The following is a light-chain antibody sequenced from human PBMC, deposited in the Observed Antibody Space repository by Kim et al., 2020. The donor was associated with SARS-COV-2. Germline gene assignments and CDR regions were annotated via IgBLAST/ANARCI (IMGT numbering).Light chain of an antibody. V-gene: IGLV7-43*01. CDR2: NTR. CDR3: LLFYGGVRV. CDR1: TGAVTSDYY. J-gene: IGLJ3*02. Sequence: PGGTVTLTCASSTGAVTSDYYASWFQQKPGQAPRALIYNTRNKLSWTPARFSGSLLGGKAALTLSGVQPEDEAEYYCLLFYGGVRVFGGGTQLTVL.